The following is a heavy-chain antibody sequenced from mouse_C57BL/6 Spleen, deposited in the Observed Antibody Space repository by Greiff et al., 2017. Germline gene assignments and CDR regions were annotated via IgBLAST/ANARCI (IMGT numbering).Heavy chain of an antibody. D-gene: IGHD1-1*02. CDR1: GFTFSDYG. CDR2: ISSGGSTI. CDR3: ARGAGGFLCWFAG. J-gene: IGHJ3*01. Sequence: EVQLVESGGGLVKPGGSLKLSCAASGFTFSDYGMHWVRQAPEKGLEWVAYISSGGSTIYYADKVKGRFTISRDNAKNTLFLQMTRLRSEDTAMYYGARGAGGFLCWFAGWGKGTMVTVSA. V-gene: IGHV5-17*01.